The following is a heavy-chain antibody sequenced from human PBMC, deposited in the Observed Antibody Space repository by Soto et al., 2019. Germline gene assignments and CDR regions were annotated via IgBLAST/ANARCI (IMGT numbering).Heavy chain of an antibody. D-gene: IGHD3-9*01. J-gene: IGHJ4*02. CDR1: GNTFTTYS. Sequence: QVPLVQSGAEVKKPGASVKLSCKASGNTFTTYSIHWVRQAPGQRVEWMGWINAGNGNTKYSQKFQGRVTIIRDTSASTVYMELSSLRSEDTAVYYCANLYYDILTGYSAFDYWGQGTLVTVSS. V-gene: IGHV1-3*01. CDR3: ANLYYDILTGYSAFDY. CDR2: INAGNGNT.